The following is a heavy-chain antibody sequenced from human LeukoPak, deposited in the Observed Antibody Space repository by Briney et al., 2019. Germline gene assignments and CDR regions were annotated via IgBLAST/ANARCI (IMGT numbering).Heavy chain of an antibody. CDR2: INPSGGST. V-gene: IGHV1-46*01. J-gene: IGHJ6*02. CDR1: GYTFTSYY. CDR3: ARGYYDFWSGYSPAGVLDYYYYYGMDV. Sequence: ASVKVSCKASGYTFTSYYMHWVRQAPGQGLEWMGIINPSGGSTSYAQKFQGRVTLTRDTSTSTVYMELSSLRSEDTAVYYCARGYYDFWSGYSPAGVLDYYYYYGMDVWGQGTTVTVSS. D-gene: IGHD3-3*01.